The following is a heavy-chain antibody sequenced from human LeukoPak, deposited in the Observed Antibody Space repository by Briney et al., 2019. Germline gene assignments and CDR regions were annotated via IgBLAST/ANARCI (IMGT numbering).Heavy chain of an antibody. CDR1: GFTFSSYA. V-gene: IGHV3-30-3*01. CDR2: ISYDGSNK. Sequence: GGSLRLSCAASGFTFSSYAMHWVRQAPGKGLEWVAVISYDGSNKYYADSVKGRFTISRDNSKSTLYLQMNSLRAEDTAVYYCARGEYFDYWGQGTLVTVSS. D-gene: IGHD3-16*01. J-gene: IGHJ4*02. CDR3: ARGEYFDY.